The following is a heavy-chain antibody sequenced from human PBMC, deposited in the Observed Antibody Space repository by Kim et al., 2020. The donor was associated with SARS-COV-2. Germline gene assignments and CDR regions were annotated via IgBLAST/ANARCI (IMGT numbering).Heavy chain of an antibody. CDR3: ARVFSHPYARFDP. CDR2: ISSSSSYI. Sequence: GGSLRLSCAASGFTFSSYSMNWVRQAPGKGLEWVSSISSSSSYIYYADSVKGRFTISRDNAKNSLYLQMNSLRAEDTAVYYCARVFSHPYARFDPWGQGTLVTVSS. CDR1: GFTFSSYS. D-gene: IGHD3-16*01. V-gene: IGHV3-21*01. J-gene: IGHJ5*02.